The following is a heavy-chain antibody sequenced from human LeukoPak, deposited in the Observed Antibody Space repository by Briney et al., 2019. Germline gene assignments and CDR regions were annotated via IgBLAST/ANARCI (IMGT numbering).Heavy chain of an antibody. Sequence: GAAVKVSCKSSGYTFNGYYMHWVRQAPGQGLEWIGWINPNSGDTNYAQKFQDRVTMTRDTSISTAYIELNFLRSDDTAVFYCARGDYYGSPKVVAAWGQGTLVTVSS. CDR2: INPNSGDT. CDR3: ARGDYYGSPKVVAA. J-gene: IGHJ5*02. CDR1: GYTFNGYY. D-gene: IGHD3-10*01. V-gene: IGHV1-2*02.